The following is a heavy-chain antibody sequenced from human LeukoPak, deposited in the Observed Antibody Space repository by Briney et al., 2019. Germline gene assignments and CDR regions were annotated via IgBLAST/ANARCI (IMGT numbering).Heavy chain of an antibody. Sequence: RVSLRLSCSASGITFSSFWMHWVRQDQGKGLEWVSRINSDGVITSYADSVKGRFTISRDNSKNTLYLQMNSLRTEDTAIYYCARDKDYDILAGYYYFDYWGQGTLVTVSS. CDR3: ARDKDYDILAGYYYFDY. D-gene: IGHD3-9*01. J-gene: IGHJ4*02. V-gene: IGHV3-74*01. CDR2: INSDGVIT. CDR1: GITFSSFW.